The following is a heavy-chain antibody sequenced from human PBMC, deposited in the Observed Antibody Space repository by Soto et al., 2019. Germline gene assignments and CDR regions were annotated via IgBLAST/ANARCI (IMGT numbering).Heavy chain of an antibody. Sequence: QVQLVQSGADVKKPGASVKVSCKASGYTFTTYDITWVRQAPGQGLEWMGWISGYNGNTNYAQSLQGRATVTTDTSTSTSYMELGSLRSDDTAVYYCARGSGSGSYGMNVWGQGTTVTVSS. J-gene: IGHJ6*02. V-gene: IGHV1-18*01. CDR3: ARGSGSGSYGMNV. D-gene: IGHD3-10*01. CDR1: GYTFTTYD. CDR2: ISGYNGNT.